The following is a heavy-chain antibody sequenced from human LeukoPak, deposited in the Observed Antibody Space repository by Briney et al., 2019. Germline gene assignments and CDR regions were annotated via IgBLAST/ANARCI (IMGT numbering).Heavy chain of an antibody. CDR3: ASSHGDYYYYGMDV. D-gene: IGHD4-17*01. J-gene: IGHJ6*04. CDR2: TNAGNGNT. CDR1: GYTFTSYA. Sequence: GASVKVSCKASGYTFTSYAMHWVRQAPGQRLEWMGWTNAGNGNTKYSQKFQGRVTITRDTSASTAYMELSSLRSEDTAVYYCASSHGDYYYYGMDVWGKGTTVTVSS. V-gene: IGHV1-3*01.